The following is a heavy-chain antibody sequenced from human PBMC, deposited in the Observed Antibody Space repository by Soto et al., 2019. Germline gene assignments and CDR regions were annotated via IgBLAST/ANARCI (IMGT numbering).Heavy chain of an antibody. D-gene: IGHD3-22*01. CDR1: GVTFRGYA. V-gene: IGHV1-69*01. CDR3: ARGYDVNSELDY. CDR2: ILPTSDTP. Sequence: SVKVSCKATGVTFRGYAISWVRQAPGQGLEWLGGILPTSDTPNYAQKFQARVTLTADDSTNTAYMELRGLRSGDTAVYYCARGYDVNSELDYWGQGTLVTVSS. J-gene: IGHJ4*02.